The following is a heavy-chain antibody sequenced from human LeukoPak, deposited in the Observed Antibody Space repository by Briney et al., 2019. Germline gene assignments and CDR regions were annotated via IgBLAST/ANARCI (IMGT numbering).Heavy chain of an antibody. D-gene: IGHD2-21*02. CDR3: AKGVVVTPIPSDLDY. CDR1: GFTFSSFG. CDR2: ISYDGSKK. V-gene: IGHV3-30*18. Sequence: GGSLRLSCAASGFTFSSFGMHWVRQAPGKGLEWVAVISYDGSKKYYADSVKDRFTISRDNSKNTVYMQMDSLRADDTAVYYCAKGVVVTPIPSDLDYWGQGTLVTVSS. J-gene: IGHJ4*02.